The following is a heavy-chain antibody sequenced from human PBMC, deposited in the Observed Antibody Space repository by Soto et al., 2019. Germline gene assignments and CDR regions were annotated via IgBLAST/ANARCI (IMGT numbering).Heavy chain of an antibody. CDR1: GFTFSSYS. J-gene: IGHJ4*01. CDR2: ISGPGTNT. V-gene: IGHV3-23*01. D-gene: IGHD1-1*01. Sequence: EVQLLESGGGLVQPGGTLRLSCTASGFTFSSYSMNWVRQAPGKGLEWVSGISGPGTNTYYADSVRGRFTISRDISKSPLYVPVNGLRAEYTALVYCVKGGGPTNWKTYYFGYSGPGTLVTFSS. CDR3: VKGGGPTNWKTYYFGY.